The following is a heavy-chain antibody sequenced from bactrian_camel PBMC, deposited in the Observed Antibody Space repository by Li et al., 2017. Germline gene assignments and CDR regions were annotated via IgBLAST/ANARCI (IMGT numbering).Heavy chain of an antibody. J-gene: IGHJ4*01. CDR2: IDSFGQA. Sequence: HVQLVESGGDSVQFGGSLRLSCAVSGFKLNRACIGWYRQPPGKQTEGVAVIDSFGQANYADSVKGQFTISTDNVENILYLQMNSLKFEDTAMYYCAAELSATMQSNQALDLVPHFVHYGQGTQVTVS. D-gene: IGHD3*01. V-gene: IGHV3S53*01. CDR1: GFKLNRAC.